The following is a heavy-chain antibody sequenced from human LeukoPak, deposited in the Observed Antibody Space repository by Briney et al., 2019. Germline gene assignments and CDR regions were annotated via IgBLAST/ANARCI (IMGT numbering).Heavy chain of an antibody. V-gene: IGHV4-39*01. J-gene: IGHJ4*02. D-gene: IGHD6-19*01. CDR3: ARHSPAVAGTFFDY. Sequence: SETLSLTCTVSGGSISSSSYYWGWIRQPPGKGLEWIGSTYYSGSTYYDPSLKSRVTISVDTSKNQFSLKLSSVTAADTAVYYCARHSPAVAGTFFDYWGQGTLATVSS. CDR2: TYYSGST. CDR1: GGSISSSSYY.